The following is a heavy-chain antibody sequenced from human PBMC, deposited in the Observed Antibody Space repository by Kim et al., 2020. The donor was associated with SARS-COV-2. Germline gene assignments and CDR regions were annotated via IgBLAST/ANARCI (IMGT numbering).Heavy chain of an antibody. CDR2: IYDGDSK. CDR3: ARVRRCSGGRCYSYAMDV. D-gene: IGHD2-15*01. CDR1: GFTVSSNY. V-gene: IGHV3-53*01. J-gene: IGHJ6*02. Sequence: GGSLRLSCAASGFTVSSNYMSLVPQAPGKGLEWVAVIYDGDSKYYIDSVKGRFTISRDNSKNTLHLQMNSLGAEDTAVYYCARVRRCSGGRCYSYAMDVWGQGTTVTVSS.